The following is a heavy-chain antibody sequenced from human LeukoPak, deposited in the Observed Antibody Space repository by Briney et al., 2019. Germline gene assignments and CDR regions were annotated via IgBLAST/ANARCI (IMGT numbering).Heavy chain of an antibody. J-gene: IGHJ5*02. CDR1: GYSFTSNG. Sequence: ASVKVSCMAYGYSFTSNGISWVRQAPGHGLEWMGWISAYNGNTNYAQKLQGRVTMTTDTSTRTAYMELSSLRSDDTAVYYWARQPPPPDTAMRVWFYPWGQRTPVTASP. CDR2: ISAYNGNT. CDR3: ARQPPPPDTAMRVWFYP. V-gene: IGHV1-18*01. D-gene: IGHD5-18*01.